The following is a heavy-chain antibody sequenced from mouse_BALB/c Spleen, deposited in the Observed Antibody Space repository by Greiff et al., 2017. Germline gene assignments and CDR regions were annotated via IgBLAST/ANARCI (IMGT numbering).Heavy chain of an antibody. Sequence: QVQLQQPGAELVMPGASVKMSCKASGYTFTDYWMHWVKQRPGQGLEWIGAIDTSDSYTSYNQKFKGKATLTVDESSSTAYMQLSSLTSEDSAVYYCARLHYYGSSRGFDYWGQGTTLTVSS. CDR2: IDTSDSYT. J-gene: IGHJ2*01. CDR1: GYTFTDYW. D-gene: IGHD1-1*01. CDR3: ARLHYYGSSRGFDY. V-gene: IGHV1-69*01.